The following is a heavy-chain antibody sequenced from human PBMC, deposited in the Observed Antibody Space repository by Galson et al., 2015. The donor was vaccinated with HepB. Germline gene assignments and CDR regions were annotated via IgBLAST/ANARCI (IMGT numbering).Heavy chain of an antibody. D-gene: IGHD1-7*01. V-gene: IGHV3-7*03. CDR2: INQDGSEK. J-gene: IGHJ3*01. CDR1: GFTFSSYW. Sequence: SLRLSCAASGFTFSSYWMSWVRQAPGKGLEWVANINQDGSEKYYVDSVKGRFTISRDNAKNSLYLQMNSLRAEDTAVYYCARVREGITGTILPDAFDVWGQGTMVTVSS. CDR3: ARVREGITGTILPDAFDV.